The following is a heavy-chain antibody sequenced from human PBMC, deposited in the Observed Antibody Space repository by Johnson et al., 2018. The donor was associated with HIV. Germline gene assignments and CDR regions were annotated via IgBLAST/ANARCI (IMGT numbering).Heavy chain of an antibody. D-gene: IGHD3-16*01. CDR2: ISYDGSKK. V-gene: IGHV3-30-3*01. CDR3: AKGLGSSDAFDI. CDR1: GFTFNSYA. Sequence: VQLLESGGGVVQPGRSLRLSCVASGFTFNSYAMHWVRQAPGKGLEWVAVISYDGSKKYYADSVKGRFTISRDNSKNTLYLQMNSLRAEDTAVYYCAKGLGSSDAFDIWGQGTMVTVSS. J-gene: IGHJ3*02.